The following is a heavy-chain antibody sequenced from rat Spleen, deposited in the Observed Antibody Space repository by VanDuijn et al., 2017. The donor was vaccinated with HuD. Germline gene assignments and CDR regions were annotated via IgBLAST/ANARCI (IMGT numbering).Heavy chain of an antibody. CDR1: GFTFSDYY. D-gene: IGHD1-6*01. Sequence: EVQLVESDGGLVQPGRSLKLSCAASGFTFSDYYMAWVRQAPTKGLEWVATLSYDASAPYYRDSVKGRFTISRYNAKTTLYLQMDSLRSEDTATYYCARGGFFRYWGQGVMVTVSS. CDR3: ARGGFFRY. V-gene: IGHV5-29*01. J-gene: IGHJ2*01. CDR2: LSYDASAP.